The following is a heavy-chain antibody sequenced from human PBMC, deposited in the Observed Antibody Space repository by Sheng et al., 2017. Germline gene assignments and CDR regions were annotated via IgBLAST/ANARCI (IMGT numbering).Heavy chain of an antibody. Sequence: EVQLVESGGGLVQPGGSLRLSCAASGFTVSSNYMSWVRQAPGKGLEWVSVIYSGGSTYYADSVKGRFTISRDNSKNTLYLQMNSLRAEDTAVYYCARGGGLDFWSGYYGTDYYYYMDVWGKGTTVTVSS. CDR2: IYSGGST. D-gene: IGHD3-3*01. J-gene: IGHJ6*03. CDR1: GFTVSSNY. V-gene: IGHV3-66*02. CDR3: ARGGGLDFWSGYYGTDYYYYMDV.